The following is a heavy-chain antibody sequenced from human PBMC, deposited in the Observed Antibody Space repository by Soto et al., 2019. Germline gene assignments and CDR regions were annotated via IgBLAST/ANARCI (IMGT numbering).Heavy chain of an antibody. V-gene: IGHV4-30-4*01. CDR2: INYSGRT. Sequence: QVQLQESGPGLVKPSETLSLTCSVSSGSISSSDYYWSLIRQPPGKGLEWIGYINYSGRTYYKPSLKIRLSMSIDTSKGPFSLWLTSVTVADTAVYFCARFTTLGKDYGVDLWGQGTKVTVSS. D-gene: IGHD2-2*01. J-gene: IGHJ6*02. CDR3: ARFTTLGKDYGVDL. CDR1: SGSISSSDYY.